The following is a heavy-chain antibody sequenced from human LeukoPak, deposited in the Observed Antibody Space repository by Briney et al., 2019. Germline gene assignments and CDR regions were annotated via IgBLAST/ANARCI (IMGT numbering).Heavy chain of an antibody. V-gene: IGHV3-53*01. J-gene: IGHJ3*02. CDR2: LYSGGNT. CDR3: ARDEPVAAAGWFAFDI. CDR1: GFTVSSSY. D-gene: IGHD6-13*01. Sequence: GGSLRLSCAASGFTVSSSYMSWVRQAPGKGLEWVSVLYSGGNTYYADSVKGRFTISRDNSKNTLYLQMNSLRAEDTAVYYCARDEPVAAAGWFAFDIWGQGTMVTVSS.